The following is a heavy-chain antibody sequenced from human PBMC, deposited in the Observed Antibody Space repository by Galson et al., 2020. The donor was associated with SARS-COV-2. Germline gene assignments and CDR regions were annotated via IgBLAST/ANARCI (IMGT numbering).Heavy chain of an antibody. CDR3: ARDWGEADNRFDP. D-gene: IGHD3-16*01. CDR2: ITPILGIA. Sequence: ASVKVSCKATGGTSRSDSISWVRQAPGQGLQWMGRITPILGIAKYSQRFQGRVTMTADKSTNTAYMELRSLTSDDTAVYYCARDWGEADNRFDPWGQGTLVTVAS. J-gene: IGHJ5*02. CDR1: GGTSRSDS. V-gene: IGHV1-69*02.